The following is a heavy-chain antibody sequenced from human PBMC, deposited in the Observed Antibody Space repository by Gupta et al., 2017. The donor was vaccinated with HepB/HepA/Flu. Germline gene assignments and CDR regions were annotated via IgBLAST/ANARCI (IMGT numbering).Heavy chain of an antibody. CDR3: ARDEWLRLTYYYYYGMDV. J-gene: IGHJ6*02. D-gene: IGHD5-12*01. CDR1: GDSVSSNSAA. CDR2: KYYRSKWYN. Sequence: QVQLQQSGPGLVKLSQTLPLTCAISGDSVSSNSAAWNWIRQSPLRGLEWLGRKYYRSKWYNDYAVSVKSRITINPDTSKNQFSLQLNSVTPEDTAVYYCARDEWLRLTYYYYYGMDVWGQGTTVTVSS. V-gene: IGHV6-1*01.